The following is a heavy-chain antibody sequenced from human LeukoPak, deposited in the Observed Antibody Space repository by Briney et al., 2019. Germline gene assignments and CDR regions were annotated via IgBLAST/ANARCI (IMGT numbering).Heavy chain of an antibody. V-gene: IGHV4-59*01. D-gene: IGHD3-16*01. Sequence: SETLSLTCTVSGGSISDYYWSWIRQSPGKGLEWIAHIHYSGSTNYNSSLASRVTISMDTSKRQISLKLSSVTAADTAVYYCARAPPGVWVPRGVYNWFDPWGQGTLVTVSS. J-gene: IGHJ5*02. CDR2: IHYSGST. CDR1: GGSISDYY. CDR3: ARAPPGVWVPRGVYNWFDP.